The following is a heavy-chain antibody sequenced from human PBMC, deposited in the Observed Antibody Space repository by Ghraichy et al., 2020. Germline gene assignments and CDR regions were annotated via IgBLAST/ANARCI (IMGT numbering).Heavy chain of an antibody. CDR1: GYTFTGYY. CDR2: INPNSGGT. D-gene: IGHD6-6*01. V-gene: IGHV1-2*02. CDR3: ARDFTEGIAARPVDY. J-gene: IGHJ4*02. Sequence: ASVKVSCKASGYTFTGYYMHWVRQAPGQGLEWMGWINPNSGGTNYAQKFQGRVTMTRDTSISTAYMELSRLRSDDTAVYYCARDFTEGIAARPVDYWGQETLVTVSS.